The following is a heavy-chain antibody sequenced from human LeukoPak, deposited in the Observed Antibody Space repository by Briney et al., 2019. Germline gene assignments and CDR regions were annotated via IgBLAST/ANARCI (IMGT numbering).Heavy chain of an antibody. CDR1: GYTFTSYG. Sequence: ASVKVSCKASGYTFTSYGISWVRQAPGQGLEWMGWISAYNGNTNYAQKLQGRVTMTTDTSTSTAYTELRSLRSDDTAVYYCARDRYGYDSRGYYNFDYWGQGTLVTVSS. D-gene: IGHD3-22*01. CDR3: ARDRYGYDSRGYYNFDY. CDR2: ISAYNGNT. V-gene: IGHV1-18*01. J-gene: IGHJ4*02.